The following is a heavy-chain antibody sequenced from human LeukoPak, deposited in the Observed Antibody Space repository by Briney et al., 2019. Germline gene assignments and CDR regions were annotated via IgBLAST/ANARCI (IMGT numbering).Heavy chain of an antibody. CDR1: GGSISSSSYY. CDR3: ARDLSRPRYYYDSSGSNNWFDP. D-gene: IGHD3-22*01. CDR2: IYYSGST. V-gene: IGHV4-39*06. Sequence: SETLSLTCTVSGGSISSSSYYWGWIRQPPGKGLEWIGSIYYSGSTYYNPSLKSRVTISVDTSKNQFPLKLSSVTAADTAVYYCARDLSRPRYYYDSSGSNNWFDPWGQGTLVTVSS. J-gene: IGHJ5*02.